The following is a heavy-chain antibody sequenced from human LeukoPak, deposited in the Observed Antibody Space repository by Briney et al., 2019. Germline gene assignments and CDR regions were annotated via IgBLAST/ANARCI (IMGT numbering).Heavy chain of an antibody. V-gene: IGHV3-21*01. D-gene: IGHD3-22*01. Sequence: GGSLRLSCAASGFTFSSYSMNWVRQAPGKGLEWVSSISSSSYIYYADSVKGRFTISRDNAKNSLYLQMNSLRAEDTAVYYCARVGSYDSSGYYFSYWGQGTLVTVSS. CDR1: GFTFSSYS. J-gene: IGHJ4*02. CDR3: ARVGSYDSSGYYFSY. CDR2: ISSSSYI.